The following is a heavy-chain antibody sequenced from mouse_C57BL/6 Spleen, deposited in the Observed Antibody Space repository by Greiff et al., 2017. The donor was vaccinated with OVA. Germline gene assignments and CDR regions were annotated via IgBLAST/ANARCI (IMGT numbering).Heavy chain of an antibody. CDR1: GFSLTSYG. D-gene: IGHD2-4*01. CDR3: ARWYDYDEGWYFDV. Sequence: QVQLKESGPGLVQPSQSLSITCTVSGFSLTSYGVHWVRQSPGKGLEWLGVIWSGGSTDYNAAFISRLSISKDNSKSQVFFKMNSLQADDTAIYYCARWYDYDEGWYFDVWGTGTTVTVSS. J-gene: IGHJ1*03. CDR2: IWSGGST. V-gene: IGHV2-2*01.